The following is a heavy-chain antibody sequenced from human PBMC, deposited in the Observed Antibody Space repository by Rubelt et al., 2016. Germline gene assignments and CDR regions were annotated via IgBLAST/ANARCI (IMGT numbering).Heavy chain of an antibody. V-gene: IGHV1-3*01. CDR2: ITAGNDNS. Sequence: QVQLVQSGAEVKKPGASVKVSCKASGYTFTSYIMHWVRQAPGQRLECMGWITAGNDNSKYSQKFQGRVTLTRDASACTAYMELSSLRSEDTAVYYCCSGIIAAGTSSLFDYWGQGTLVTVSS. D-gene: IGHD6-13*01. CDR1: GYTFTSYI. J-gene: IGHJ4*02. CDR3: CSGIIAAGTSSLFDY.